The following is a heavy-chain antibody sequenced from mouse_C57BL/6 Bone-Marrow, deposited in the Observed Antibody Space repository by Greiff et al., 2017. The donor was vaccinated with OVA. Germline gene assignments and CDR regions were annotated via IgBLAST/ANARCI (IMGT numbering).Heavy chain of an antibody. D-gene: IGHD3-2*01. CDR3: ARRRGTARATVDYAMDY. V-gene: IGHV1-80*01. CDR1: GYAFSSYW. CDR2: IYPGDGDT. J-gene: IGHJ4*01. Sequence: QVHVKQSGAELVKPGASVKISCKASGYAFSSYWMNWVKQRPGKGLEWIGQIYPGDGDTNYNGKFKGKATLTADKSSSTAYMQLSSLTSEDSAVYFCARRRGTARATVDYAMDYWGQGTSVTVSS.